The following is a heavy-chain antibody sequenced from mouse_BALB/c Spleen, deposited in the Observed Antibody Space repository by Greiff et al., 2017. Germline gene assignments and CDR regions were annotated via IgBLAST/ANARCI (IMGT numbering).Heavy chain of an antibody. CDR3: ARDDGYSYYAMDD. CDR2: ISSGSSTI. CDR1: GFTFSSFG. Sequence: EVMLVESGGGLVQPGGSRKLSCAASGFTFSSFGMHWVRQAPEKGLEWVAYISSGSSTIYYADTVKGRFTISRDNPKNTLFLQMTSLRSEDTAMYYCARDDGYSYYAMDDWGQGTSVTVSS. V-gene: IGHV5-17*02. J-gene: IGHJ4*01. D-gene: IGHD2-3*01.